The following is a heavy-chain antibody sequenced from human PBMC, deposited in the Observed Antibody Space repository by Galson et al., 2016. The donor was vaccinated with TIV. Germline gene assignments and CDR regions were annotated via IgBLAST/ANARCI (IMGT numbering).Heavy chain of an antibody. CDR3: ARDFDSYASLDY. V-gene: IGHV3-23*01. J-gene: IGHJ4*02. D-gene: IGHD5-18*01. Sequence: SLRLSCAASGFTFSSYAITWVRQAPGKGLEWISAISGGGGSTYHTDSVKGRFTISRDNSKNILYLQMNSLRAEDTALYYCARDFDSYASLDYWGQGTLVTVSS. CDR2: ISGGGGST. CDR1: GFTFSSYA.